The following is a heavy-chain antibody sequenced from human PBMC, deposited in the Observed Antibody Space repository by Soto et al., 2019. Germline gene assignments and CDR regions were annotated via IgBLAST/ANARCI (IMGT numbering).Heavy chain of an antibody. V-gene: IGHV3-72*01. CDR3: ASSLGYSWSGGCPHYYFDY. CDR1: GFTFSDHY. J-gene: IGHJ4*02. CDR2: TRNKANSYNT. Sequence: EVQLVESGGGLVQPGGSLRLSCAASGFTFSDHYMDWVRQAPGKGLEWVGRTRNKANSYNTEYAASVKGRFTISRDDLKNSLDLQMNRLKTEDTAVYYCASSLGYSWSGGCPHYYFDYRGQGTLVTVSS. D-gene: IGHD3-3*01.